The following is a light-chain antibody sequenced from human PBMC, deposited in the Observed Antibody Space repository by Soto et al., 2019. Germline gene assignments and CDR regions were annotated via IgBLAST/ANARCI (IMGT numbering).Light chain of an antibody. V-gene: IGKV1-5*03. CDR3: QQYNSYSGT. Sequence: DIQMTQSPSTLSASVGDRVTITCRASQRISNWLAWYQQKPGKAPKLLIYRASTLESGVPSRFSGSGSGTEFTLTSSSLQPDDFATYFCQQYNSYSGTLGPGTKVDIK. J-gene: IGKJ3*01. CDR2: RAS. CDR1: QRISNW.